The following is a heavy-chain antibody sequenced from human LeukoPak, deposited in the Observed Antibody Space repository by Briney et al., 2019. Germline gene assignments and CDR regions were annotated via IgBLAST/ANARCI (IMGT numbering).Heavy chain of an antibody. CDR2: ISYDGSNK. D-gene: IGHD3-10*01. V-gene: IGHV3-30-3*01. J-gene: IGHJ3*02. CDR1: GFTFSSYA. Sequence: GGSLRLSCAASGFTFSSYAMHWVRQAPGKGLEWVAVISYDGSNKYYADSVKGRFTISRDNSKNTLYLQMNSLRAEDTAVYYCAREGAAVVWLIPTIHDAFDIWGQGTMVTVSS. CDR3: AREGAAVVWLIPTIHDAFDI.